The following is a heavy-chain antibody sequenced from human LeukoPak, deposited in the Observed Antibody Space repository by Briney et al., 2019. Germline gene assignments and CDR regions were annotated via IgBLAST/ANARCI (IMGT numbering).Heavy chain of an antibody. J-gene: IGHJ4*02. D-gene: IGHD4-11*01. Sequence: PGGSLRLSCAASGFTVSNNYMTWVRQAPGKGLEWVSVIYSDGSTYYADSVKGRFTISRDNSKNTLYLQMNSLRAEGTAVYYCARDNYYSNYQHNFDYWGQGTLVTVSS. V-gene: IGHV3-66*01. CDR2: IYSDGST. CDR3: ARDNYYSNYQHNFDY. CDR1: GFTVSNNY.